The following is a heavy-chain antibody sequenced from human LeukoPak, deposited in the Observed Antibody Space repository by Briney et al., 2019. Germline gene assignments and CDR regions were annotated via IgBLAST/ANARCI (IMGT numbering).Heavy chain of an antibody. Sequence: SVKVSCKASGGTFSSYAISWVRQAPGQGLEWMGGIIPIFGTANYAQKFQGRVTITADESTSTAYMELSSLRSEDTAAYYCARVPNRRYGDYYYYGMDVWGQGTTVTVSS. CDR3: ARVPNRRYGDYYYYGMDV. V-gene: IGHV1-69*13. D-gene: IGHD4-17*01. J-gene: IGHJ6*02. CDR1: GGTFSSYA. CDR2: IIPIFGTA.